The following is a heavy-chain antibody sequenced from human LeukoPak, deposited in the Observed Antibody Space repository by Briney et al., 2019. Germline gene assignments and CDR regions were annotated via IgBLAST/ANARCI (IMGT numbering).Heavy chain of an antibody. CDR2: ISGSGGST. Sequence: PGGSLRLSCAASGFTFSSYAMSWVRQAPGKGLEWVSAISGSGGSTYYADSVKGRFTISRDNSKNTLYLQMNSLRAEDTAIYYCAKEYDNSGYYYVAYCGQGTLVTVSS. CDR3: AKEYDNSGYYYVAY. J-gene: IGHJ4*02. V-gene: IGHV3-23*01. D-gene: IGHD3-22*01. CDR1: GFTFSSYA.